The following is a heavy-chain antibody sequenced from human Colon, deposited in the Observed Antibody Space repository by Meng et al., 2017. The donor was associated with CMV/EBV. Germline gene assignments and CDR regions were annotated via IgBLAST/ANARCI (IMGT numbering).Heavy chain of an antibody. CDR3: TRQYPLGGPLNEFDY. D-gene: IGHD7-27*01. V-gene: IGHV5-51*01. CDR1: GYSFTTYW. Sequence: SGYSFTTYWIAWVRQVPGRSLEYMGMIYPGDFDTRYSPSFQGQITISADKSSSTTYLQWSNLKASDSAMYFCTRQYPLGGPLNEFDYWGQGTLVTVSS. J-gene: IGHJ4*02. CDR2: IYPGDFDT.